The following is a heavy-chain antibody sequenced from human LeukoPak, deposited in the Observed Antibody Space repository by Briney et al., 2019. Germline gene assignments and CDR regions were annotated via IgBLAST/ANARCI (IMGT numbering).Heavy chain of an antibody. CDR2: ISGNGVST. V-gene: IGHV3-64*01. Sequence: PGGSLRLSCAASGFTFSTYAMYWVRRTPXKXLEYVSVISGNGVSTHYATSVKGRFTISRDNSKNTLYLQMGSLRAEDMAVYYCARDASDIVVVPAAVGPFDLWGQGTLVTVSS. CDR1: GFTFSTYA. D-gene: IGHD2-2*01. J-gene: IGHJ4*02. CDR3: ARDASDIVVVPAAVGPFDL.